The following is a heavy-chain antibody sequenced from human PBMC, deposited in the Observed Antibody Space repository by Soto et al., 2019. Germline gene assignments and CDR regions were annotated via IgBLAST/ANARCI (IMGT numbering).Heavy chain of an antibody. J-gene: IGHJ3*02. V-gene: IGHV5-51*01. D-gene: IGHD5-12*01. Sequence: GDSLQSSEERSVYSVTNSWIGSFRQMPGKGLEWMGTIYLGDSDTRYSTSFQGQVTMSADKSMTTAYLQWSSMKASDNAMYYCARGYRSLAGDGFDIWGQGTIDTVTS. CDR1: VYSVTNSW. CDR3: ARGYRSLAGDGFDI. CDR2: IYLGDSDT.